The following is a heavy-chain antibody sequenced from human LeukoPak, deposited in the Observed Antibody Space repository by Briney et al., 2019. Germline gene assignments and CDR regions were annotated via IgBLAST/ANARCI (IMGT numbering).Heavy chain of an antibody. V-gene: IGHV4-59*08. CDR1: GFTFSSYW. CDR2: IYYSGST. CDR3: ARHEFYFWSGPLGWLGAFDI. J-gene: IGHJ3*02. D-gene: IGHD3-3*01. Sequence: GSLRLSCAASGFTFSSYWMSWIRQPPGKGLEWIGYIYYSGSTNYNPSLKSRVTISVDASKNQFSLKLSSVTAADTAVYYCARHEFYFWSGPLGWLGAFDIWGQGTMVTVSS.